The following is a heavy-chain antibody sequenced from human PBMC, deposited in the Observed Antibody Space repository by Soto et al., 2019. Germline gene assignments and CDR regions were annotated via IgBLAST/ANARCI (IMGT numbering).Heavy chain of an antibody. Sequence: QVQLVESGGGVVQPGRSLRLSCAASGFTFSSYGMHWVRQAPGKGLEWVAVISYDGSNKYYADSVKGRFTISRDNSKNTLYLQMNSLRAEDTAVYYCAKEWTMIDWGQGTLVTVSS. D-gene: IGHD3-22*01. V-gene: IGHV3-30*18. CDR3: AKEWTMID. CDR1: GFTFSSYG. CDR2: ISYDGSNK. J-gene: IGHJ4*02.